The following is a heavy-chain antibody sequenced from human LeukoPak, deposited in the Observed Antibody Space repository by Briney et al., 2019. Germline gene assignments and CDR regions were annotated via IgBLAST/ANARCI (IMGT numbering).Heavy chain of an antibody. V-gene: IGHV3-21*01. D-gene: IGHD2-2*01. J-gene: IGHJ5*02. CDR1: GFTFSSYS. CDR3: ARDLAMVSVVVPAADIDWFVP. CDR2: ISSSSSYI. Sequence: TPGGSLRLSCAASGFTFSSYSMNWVRQAPGKGLEWVSSISSSSSYIYYADSVKGRFTISRDNAKNLLYLQMNSLRAEDTAVYYCARDLAMVSVVVPAADIDWFVPWGQGALVTVSS.